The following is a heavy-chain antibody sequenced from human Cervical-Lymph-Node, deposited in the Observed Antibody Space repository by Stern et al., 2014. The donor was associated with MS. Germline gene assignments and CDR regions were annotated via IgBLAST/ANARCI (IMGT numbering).Heavy chain of an antibody. CDR3: ARDGGSGSLRYYYGMDV. CDR2: INPNGGST. D-gene: IGHD3-10*01. CDR1: GYTFTTYY. V-gene: IGHV1-46*03. J-gene: IGHJ6*02. Sequence: VQLEESGAEMKKPGASVKVSCKASGYTFTTYYIHWVRQAPGQGLEWMGVINPNGGSTRFAQKFQGRVTMTGDTSTSTIYLELSSLRSEDTAVYYCARDGGSGSLRYYYGMDVWGQGTTVTVSS.